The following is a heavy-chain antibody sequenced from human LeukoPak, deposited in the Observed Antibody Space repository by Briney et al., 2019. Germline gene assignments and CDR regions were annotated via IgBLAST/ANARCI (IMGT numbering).Heavy chain of an antibody. Sequence: GRSLRLSCAASGFSFSHYAIHWVRQAPGKWLEWVSYISNSGSTIYYADSVKGRFTISRDNAKNSLYLQMNSLRAEDTAVYYCARDQSYYGSGSPMDVWGKGTTVIVSS. CDR2: ISNSGSTI. CDR1: GFSFSHYA. CDR3: ARDQSYYGSGSPMDV. V-gene: IGHV3-48*04. D-gene: IGHD3-10*01. J-gene: IGHJ6*04.